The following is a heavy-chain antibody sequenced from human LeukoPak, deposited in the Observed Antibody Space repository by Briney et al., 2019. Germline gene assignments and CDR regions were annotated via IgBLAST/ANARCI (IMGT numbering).Heavy chain of an antibody. CDR2: IYYGGST. J-gene: IGHJ4*02. V-gene: IGHV4-39*07. D-gene: IGHD3-10*01. CDR3: ARVGYYGSGSPLFAY. CDR1: GGSISSSSYY. Sequence: SETLSLTCTVSGGSISSSSYYWGWIRQPPGKGLEWIGSIYYGGSTYYNPSLKSRVTISVDTSKNQFSLKLSSVTAADTAVYYCARVGYYGSGSPLFAYWGQGTLVTVSS.